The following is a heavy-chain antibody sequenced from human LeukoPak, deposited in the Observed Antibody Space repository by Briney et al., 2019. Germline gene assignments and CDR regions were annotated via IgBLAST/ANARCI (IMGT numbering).Heavy chain of an antibody. Sequence: SETLSLTCTVSGGSISSYYWSWIRLPPGTAREWIGYVYTCGSTNYNPSLKSRVTISVDTSKNQFSLKLSSVTAADTAVYYCASQGYSSGWYNPYAFDIWGQGTMVTVSS. D-gene: IGHD6-19*01. V-gene: IGHV4-4*09. J-gene: IGHJ3*02. CDR3: ASQGYSSGWYNPYAFDI. CDR1: GGSISSYY. CDR2: VYTCGST.